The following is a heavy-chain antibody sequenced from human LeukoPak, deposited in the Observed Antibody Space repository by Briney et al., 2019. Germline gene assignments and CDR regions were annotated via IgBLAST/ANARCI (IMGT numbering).Heavy chain of an antibody. Sequence: GGSLRLSCPASGFTLSSYWMSWVRQAPGKGLEWVANIKQDGSERYYVDSVKGRFTISRDNAKNSLYLQMNSLRAEDTAVYYCARCRYYYDSSGYYHHYYFDYWGQGTLVTVSS. D-gene: IGHD3-22*01. CDR3: ARCRYYYDSSGYYHHYYFDY. V-gene: IGHV3-7*05. CDR1: GFTLSSYW. J-gene: IGHJ4*02. CDR2: IKQDGSER.